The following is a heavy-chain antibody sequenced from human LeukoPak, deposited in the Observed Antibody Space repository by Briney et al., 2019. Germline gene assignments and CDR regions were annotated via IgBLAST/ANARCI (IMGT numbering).Heavy chain of an antibody. J-gene: IGHJ4*02. Sequence: SETLSLACTVSGGSISSYYWSWIRQPPGKGLEWLGYIYHSGSTYYSPSLKSRVTISVDRSKNQFSLKLNSVTAADTAVYYCARRGTQDYLDYWGQGTLVTVSS. V-gene: IGHV4-59*12. CDR3: ARRGTQDYLDY. CDR1: GGSISSYY. D-gene: IGHD1-14*01. CDR2: IYHSGST.